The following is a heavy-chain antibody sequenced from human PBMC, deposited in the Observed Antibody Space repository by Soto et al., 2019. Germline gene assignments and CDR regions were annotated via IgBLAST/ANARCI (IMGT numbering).Heavy chain of an antibody. CDR2: IWYDGSNE. CDR3: ARGANSPLWEPPAMFRFDS. V-gene: IGHV3-33*01. CDR1: GFSFGTYG. J-gene: IGHJ4*02. Sequence: QVQLVESGGGVVQPGRSLRLSCTASGFSFGTYGMHWVRQAPGKGLEWVAVIWYDGSNEYYADSVKGRFTMSRDNSKNTLYLQMNSLRAEDTALYYCARGANSPLWEPPAMFRFDSWGQGSLVTVSS. D-gene: IGHD2-2*01.